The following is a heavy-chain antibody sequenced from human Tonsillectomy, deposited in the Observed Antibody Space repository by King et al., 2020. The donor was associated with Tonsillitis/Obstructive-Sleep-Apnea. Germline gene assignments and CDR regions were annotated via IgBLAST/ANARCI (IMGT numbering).Heavy chain of an antibody. CDR1: GFTFSNAW. Sequence: VQLVESGGGLIKPGGSLRLSCAASGFTFSNAWMSWVRQAPGKGLEWVGRVKSKTDGGTTDYAAPVKGRFTISREDSKDMLYLQMSSLKTEDTAVYYCTTDLVEVGEFVDYWGQGTLVTVSS. J-gene: IGHJ4*01. CDR2: VKSKTDGGTT. D-gene: IGHD2-15*01. CDR3: TTDLVEVGEFVDY. V-gene: IGHV3-15*01.